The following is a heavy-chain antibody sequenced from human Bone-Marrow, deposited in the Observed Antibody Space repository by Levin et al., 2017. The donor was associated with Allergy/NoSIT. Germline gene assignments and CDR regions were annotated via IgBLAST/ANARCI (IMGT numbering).Heavy chain of an antibody. CDR3: AKDPMWDRYNFDMDV. Sequence: VASVKVSCTASGFTFNKYGLTWVRQAPGKGLEWVASIGGSGVDSNYADSVRGRFTITRDMNMIFLQMNSLRVEDTAMYYCAKDPMWDRYNFDMDVWGQGTSVIVSS. D-gene: IGHD1-26*01. CDR2: IGGSGVDS. J-gene: IGHJ6*02. CDR1: GFTFNKYG. V-gene: IGHV3-23*01.